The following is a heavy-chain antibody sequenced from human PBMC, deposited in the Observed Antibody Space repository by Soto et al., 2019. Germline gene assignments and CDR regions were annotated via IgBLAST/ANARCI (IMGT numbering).Heavy chain of an antibody. CDR3: AKSRYSDSSGDFYDY. CDR2: IGGSGRTT. Sequence: GGSLRLSCAASGFTFSSYWMHWVRQAPCKGLEWVSGIGGSGRTTYYADSVKGWFTISRDNSNNTLFLQMNSLRAEDTAVYYCAKSRYSDSSGDFYDYWGQGTLVTVSS. D-gene: IGHD3-22*01. CDR1: GFTFSSYW. J-gene: IGHJ4*02. V-gene: IGHV3-23*01.